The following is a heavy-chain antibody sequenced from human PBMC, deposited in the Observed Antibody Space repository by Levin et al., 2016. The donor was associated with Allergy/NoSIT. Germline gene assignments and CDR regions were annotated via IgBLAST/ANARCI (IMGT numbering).Heavy chain of an antibody. Sequence: ASVKVSCKASGYTFTSYYMHWVRQAPGQGLEWMGWISAYNGNTNYAQKLQGRVTMTTDTSTSTAYMELRSLRSDDTAVYYCARQFVGPRNTLNWFDPWGQGTLVTVSS. CDR2: ISAYNGNT. V-gene: IGHV1-18*04. CDR1: GYTFTSYY. CDR3: ARQFVGPRNTLNWFDP. J-gene: IGHJ5*02. D-gene: IGHD1-14*01.